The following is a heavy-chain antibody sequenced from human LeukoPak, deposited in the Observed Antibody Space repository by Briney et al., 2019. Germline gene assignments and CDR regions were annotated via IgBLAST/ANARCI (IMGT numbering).Heavy chain of an antibody. V-gene: IGHV3-15*01. Sequence: GGSLRLSCAASGFTFSNAWMSWVRQAPGKGLEWVGRIKSKTDGGTTDYAAPVKGRFTIARDDSKNTLYLQMNSLKTEDTAVYYCTGPGEYSSSSVIDYWGQGTLVTVSS. CDR3: TGPGEYSSSSVIDY. J-gene: IGHJ4*02. CDR2: IKSKTDGGTT. CDR1: GFTFSNAW. D-gene: IGHD6-6*01.